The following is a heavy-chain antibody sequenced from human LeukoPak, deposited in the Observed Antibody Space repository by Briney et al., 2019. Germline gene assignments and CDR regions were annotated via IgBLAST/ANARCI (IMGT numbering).Heavy chain of an antibody. V-gene: IGHV4-4*07. CDR1: GDSISSYY. D-gene: IGHD2-2*01. CDR2: IYTSGST. Sequence: SETLSLTCTVSGDSISSYYWSWVRQPAGKGLEWIGRIYTSGSTNYNPSLKSRVTMSVDMSTNQFSLKLSSVTAADTAVYCARGARDCTSTRCSFFDYWGQGTLVTVSS. CDR3: ARGARDCTSTRCSFFDY. J-gene: IGHJ4*02.